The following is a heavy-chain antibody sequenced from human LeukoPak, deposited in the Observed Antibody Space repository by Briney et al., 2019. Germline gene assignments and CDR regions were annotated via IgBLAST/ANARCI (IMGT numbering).Heavy chain of an antibody. Sequence: SETLSLTCTVSGVSISSYYWSWLRQPPGKGLEGIGYIYYSGSTNYNPSLKSRVTISVDTSKNQFSLKLSSVTAADTAVYYCARVGYDILTGAGPVDYWGQGTLVTVSS. J-gene: IGHJ4*02. CDR2: IYYSGST. V-gene: IGHV4-59*08. D-gene: IGHD3-9*01. CDR1: GVSISSYY. CDR3: ARVGYDILTGAGPVDY.